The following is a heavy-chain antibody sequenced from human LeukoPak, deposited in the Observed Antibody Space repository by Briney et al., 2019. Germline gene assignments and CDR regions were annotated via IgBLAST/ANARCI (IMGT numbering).Heavy chain of an antibody. CDR2: ISSSSNYI. CDR3: ARDQITMVRGVIHY. V-gene: IGHV3-21*04. CDR1: GFTFSSYS. J-gene: IGHJ4*02. D-gene: IGHD3-10*01. Sequence: GGSLRLSCAASGFTFSSYSMNWVRQAPGKGLEWVSSISSSSNYIYYEDSVKGRFTVSRDNAKNSLYLQMNSLRAEDTAVYYCARDQITMVRGVIHYWGQGTLVTVSS.